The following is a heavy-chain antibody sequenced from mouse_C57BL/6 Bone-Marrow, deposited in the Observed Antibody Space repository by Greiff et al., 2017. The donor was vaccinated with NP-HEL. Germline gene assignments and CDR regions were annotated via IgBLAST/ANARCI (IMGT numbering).Heavy chain of an antibody. J-gene: IGHJ2*01. Sequence: VQLQESGPELVKPGASVKISCKASGYSFTDYNMNWVKQSNGKSLEWIGVITPNYGTTSYNQKFKGKATLTVDQSSSTSYMQLNSLTYEDSAVYNCESDRYYYYGSRVYYFDYWGQGTTRTVSA. CDR1: GYSFTDYN. V-gene: IGHV1-39*01. CDR2: ITPNYGTT. CDR3: ESDRYYYYGSRVYYFDY. D-gene: IGHD1-1*01.